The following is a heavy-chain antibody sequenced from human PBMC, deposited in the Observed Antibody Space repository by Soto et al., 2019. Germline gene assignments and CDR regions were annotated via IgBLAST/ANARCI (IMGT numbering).Heavy chain of an antibody. V-gene: IGHV4-30-4*01. J-gene: IGHJ4*02. Sequence: SETLSLTCTVSVGSISSGDYYWSWIRQPPGKGLEWIGYIYYSGSTYYNPSLKSRVTISVDTSKNQFSLKLSSVTAADTAVYYCARAIYSNVGFDYWGQGTLVTVSS. CDR2: IYYSGST. CDR1: VGSISSGDYY. D-gene: IGHD4-4*01. CDR3: ARAIYSNVGFDY.